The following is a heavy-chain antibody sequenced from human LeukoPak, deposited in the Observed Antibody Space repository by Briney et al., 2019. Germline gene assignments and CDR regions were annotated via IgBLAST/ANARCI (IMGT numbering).Heavy chain of an antibody. CDR1: GFSFSTYS. V-gene: IGHV3-21*01. Sequence: PGGSLRLSCAASGFSFSTYSMNWVRQAPGKGLEWVSSISSSRSYIYYADSVKGRFTISRDNSKNTLYLQMNSLRAEDTAVYYCAKGLTGEDKGDNYWGQGTLVTVSS. CDR2: ISSSRSYI. D-gene: IGHD7-27*01. CDR3: AKGLTGEDKGDNY. J-gene: IGHJ4*02.